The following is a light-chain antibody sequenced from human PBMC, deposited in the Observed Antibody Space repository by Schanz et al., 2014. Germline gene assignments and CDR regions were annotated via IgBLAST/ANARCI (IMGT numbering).Light chain of an antibody. J-gene: IGLJ2*01. CDR3: SSYTTTSTLL. CDR1: SSDVGGYNY. CDR2: DVS. Sequence: QSALIQPPSVSGSPGQSVTISCTGTSSDVGGYNYVSWYQQHPGKAPKLMIYDVSNRPSGISIRFSGSKSGNTASLTISGLQAEDEASYSCSSYTTTSTLLFGGGTKLTVL. V-gene: IGLV2-14*01.